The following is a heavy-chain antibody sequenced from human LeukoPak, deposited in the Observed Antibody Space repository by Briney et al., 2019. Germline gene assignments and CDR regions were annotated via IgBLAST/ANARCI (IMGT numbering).Heavy chain of an antibody. D-gene: IGHD4-17*01. V-gene: IGHV3-21*01. CDR3: ARVEDGDYTHFGY. CDR1: GFTFSSYS. Sequence: GGSLRLSCAASGFTFSSYSMNWVRQAPGKGLEWVSSISGSSSYIYYADSVKGRFTISRDNAKNSLYLQMNSLRAEDTAVYFCARVEDGDYTHFGYWGQGTLVTVSS. J-gene: IGHJ4*02. CDR2: ISGSSSYI.